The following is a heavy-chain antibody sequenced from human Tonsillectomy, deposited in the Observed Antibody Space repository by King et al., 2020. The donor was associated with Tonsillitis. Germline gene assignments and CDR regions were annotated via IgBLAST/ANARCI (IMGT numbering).Heavy chain of an antibody. CDR3: ARGGYRSTWYAGGPNSYYHYMDV. J-gene: IGHJ6*03. V-gene: IGHV5-51*01. CDR2: IYPGDSDT. D-gene: IGHD6-13*01. Sequence: VQLVESGAEVKKPGESLKISCKVSGYSFNSYWIGWVRQMPGEGLEWMGIIYPGDSDTSYSPSFQGQVTISADKSSSIVYLQWSSLKASDTAMYYCARGGYRSTWYAGGPNSYYHYMDVWGKGTTVTGSS. CDR1: GYSFNSYW.